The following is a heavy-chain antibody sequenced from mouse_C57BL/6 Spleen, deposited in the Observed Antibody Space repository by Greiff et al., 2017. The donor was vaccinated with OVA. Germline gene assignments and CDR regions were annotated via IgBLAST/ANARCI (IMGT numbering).Heavy chain of an antibody. V-gene: IGHV1-61*01. CDR1: GYTFTSYW. Sequence: QVQLQQPGAELVRPGSSVKLSCKASGYTFTSYWMDWVKQRPGQGLEWIGNIYPSDSETHYNQKFKDKATLTVDKSSSTAYMQLSSLTSEDSAVYYCARSETAQATFAYWGQGTLVTVSA. CDR2: IYPSDSET. D-gene: IGHD3-2*02. J-gene: IGHJ3*01. CDR3: ARSETAQATFAY.